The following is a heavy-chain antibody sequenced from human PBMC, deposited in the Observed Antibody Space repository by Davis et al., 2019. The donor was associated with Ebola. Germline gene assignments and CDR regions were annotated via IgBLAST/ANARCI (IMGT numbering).Heavy chain of an antibody. J-gene: IGHJ5*02. D-gene: IGHD3-3*01. CDR2: INHSGST. Sequence: SETLSLTCAVYGGSFSGYYWSWIRQPPGKGLEWIGEINHSGSTNYNPSLKSRVTISVDTSKNQFSLKLSSVTAADTAVYYCARATRITIFWRFDPWGQGTLVTVSS. CDR1: GGSFSGYY. V-gene: IGHV4-34*01. CDR3: ARATRITIFWRFDP.